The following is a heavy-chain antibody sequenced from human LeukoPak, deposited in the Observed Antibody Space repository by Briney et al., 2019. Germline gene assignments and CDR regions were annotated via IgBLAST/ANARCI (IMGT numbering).Heavy chain of an antibody. CDR2: IIAILGIP. Sequence: SVTLSCKASGGAFSSYAVSWVRRAPGHGLEWMGGIIAILGIPNYAQKFQGRVTITADESTSTANMQLSSLRSEDTAVYYCARGVQAGLWFGDTAFHHWGQGTLVTVSS. V-gene: IGHV1-69*10. CDR3: ARGVQAGLWFGDTAFHH. J-gene: IGHJ1*01. D-gene: IGHD3-10*01. CDR1: GGAFSSYA.